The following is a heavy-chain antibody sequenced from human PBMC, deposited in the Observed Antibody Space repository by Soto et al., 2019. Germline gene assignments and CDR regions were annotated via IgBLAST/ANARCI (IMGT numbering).Heavy chain of an antibody. CDR1: GGSMSRGGYS. CDR3: AICTSP. Sequence: TVSLTCTVSGGSMSRGGYSWSWIRQPPGQGLEWSGSIYHSGSIYYNPSLKSRVTISEDMSKNQVSLKLSSVTAAVTAVQYCAICTSPWGQGPLVAVS. CDR2: IYHSGSI. J-gene: IGHJ5*02. V-gene: IGHV4-30-2*01.